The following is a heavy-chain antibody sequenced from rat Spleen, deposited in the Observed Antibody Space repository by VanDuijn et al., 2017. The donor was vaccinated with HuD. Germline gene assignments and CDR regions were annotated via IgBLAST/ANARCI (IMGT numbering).Heavy chain of an antibody. D-gene: IGHD1-11*01. Sequence: QVQLKESGPGLVQPSQTLSLACTVSGFSLTGYGVTWVRQPPGKGLEWIGEIWGGGSLHYNPALKSRLIISRDTSKSQVFLKMNSLQTEDTAMYFCARSYGGYTQHWFAYWGQGTLVTVSS. CDR3: ARSYGGYTQHWFAY. CDR1: GFSLTGYG. V-gene: IGHV2-16*01. J-gene: IGHJ3*01. CDR2: IWGGGSL.